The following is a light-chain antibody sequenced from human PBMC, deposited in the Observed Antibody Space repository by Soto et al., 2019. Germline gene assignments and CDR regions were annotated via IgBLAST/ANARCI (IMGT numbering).Light chain of an antibody. Sequence: EIVLTQSPGTLSLSPGERATLSCRASQSVSSSFLAWFQQKPGQAPRLLIYGASSRATGIPDRFSGSGSGTDFTLTISTLEPEDFAVYYCQQHGSSPRTFGQGTRVEIK. V-gene: IGKV3-20*01. CDR2: GAS. CDR1: QSVSSSF. J-gene: IGKJ1*01. CDR3: QQHGSSPRT.